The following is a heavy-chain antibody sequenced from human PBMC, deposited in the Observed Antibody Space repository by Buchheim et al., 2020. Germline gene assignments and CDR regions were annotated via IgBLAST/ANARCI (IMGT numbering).Heavy chain of an antibody. D-gene: IGHD5-24*01. CDR3: ALMATIAY. CDR2: IKGKTDGGTT. Sequence: EVQLVESGGGLVKPGGSLRLSCAASGFTFNNAWMTWVRQAPGKGLVWVGRIKGKTDGGTTDYAAPVKGRFTISRDDSKNTLYLQMNSLRTEDTAVYYCALMATIAYWGQGTL. V-gene: IGHV3-15*01. CDR1: GFTFNNAW. J-gene: IGHJ4*02.